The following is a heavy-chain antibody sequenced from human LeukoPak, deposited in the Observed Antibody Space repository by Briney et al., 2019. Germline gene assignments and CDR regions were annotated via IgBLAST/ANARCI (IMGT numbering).Heavy chain of an antibody. D-gene: IGHD6-19*01. V-gene: IGHV3-23*01. Sequence: GGSLRLSCAASRFTFNSYAMSWVRQAPGKGLEWVSAISGSGGSTYYADSVKGRFTISRDNSKNTLYLQMNSLRAEDTAVYYCAKAPLRTVAGTSHFDYWGQGTLVTVSS. CDR3: AKAPLRTVAGTSHFDY. J-gene: IGHJ4*02. CDR2: ISGSGGST. CDR1: RFTFNSYA.